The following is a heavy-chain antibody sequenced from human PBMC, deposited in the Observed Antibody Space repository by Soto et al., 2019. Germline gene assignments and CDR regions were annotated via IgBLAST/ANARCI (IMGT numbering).Heavy chain of an antibody. J-gene: IGHJ3*02. Sequence: EVQLVGSGGGLIQPGGSLRLSCAASGFTVSSNYMSWVRQAPGKGLEWVSVIYSGGSTYYADSVKGRFRISRDNSKNTLYLQMNSLRAEDTAVYYCARNYDSTAGGAFDIWGQGTMVTVSS. CDR1: GFTVSSNY. D-gene: IGHD3-22*01. V-gene: IGHV3-53*01. CDR3: ARNYDSTAGGAFDI. CDR2: IYSGGST.